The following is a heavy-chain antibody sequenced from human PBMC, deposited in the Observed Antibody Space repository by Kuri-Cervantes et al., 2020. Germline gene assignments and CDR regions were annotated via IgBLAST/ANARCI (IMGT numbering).Heavy chain of an antibody. CDR1: GGTFSSYA. Sequence: SVKVSCKASGGTFSSYAISWVRQAPGQGLEWMGGIIPIFGTANYAQKFQGRVTITADESTSTAYMELSSLKASDTAMYCCARNDFWSGCMDVWGQGTTVTVSS. V-gene: IGHV1-69*13. D-gene: IGHD3-3*01. CDR3: ARNDFWSGCMDV. CDR2: IIPIFGTA. J-gene: IGHJ6*02.